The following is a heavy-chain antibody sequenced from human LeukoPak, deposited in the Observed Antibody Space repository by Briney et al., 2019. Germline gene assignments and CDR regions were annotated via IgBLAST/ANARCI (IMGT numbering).Heavy chain of an antibody. Sequence: ASVKVSCRASGYTFTGYYMHWVRQAPGQGLEWMGWINPNSGGTNYAQKFQGRVTMTTDTSTSTAYMELRSLRSDDTAVYYCASSTMVRGVIILEFDYWGQGTLVTVSS. V-gene: IGHV1-2*02. CDR1: GYTFTGYY. CDR2: INPNSGGT. D-gene: IGHD3-10*01. J-gene: IGHJ4*02. CDR3: ASSTMVRGVIILEFDY.